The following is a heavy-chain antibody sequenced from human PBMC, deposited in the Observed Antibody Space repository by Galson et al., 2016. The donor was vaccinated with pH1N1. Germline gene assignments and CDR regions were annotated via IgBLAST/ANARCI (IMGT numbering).Heavy chain of an antibody. J-gene: IGHJ3*02. V-gene: IGHV3-23*01. CDR1: GFTFSYHA. CDR2: ISGLGVKT. D-gene: IGHD3-22*01. CDR3: ARVVNCDDSCGDDAFDI. Sequence: SLRLSCAASGFTFSYHAMTWVRQAPGKGLEWVSGISGLGVKTYYADSVRGRFIISRDNSKNTLSLHVNSLRAEDTAVYYCARVVNCDDSCGDDAFDICGQDTVGTVST.